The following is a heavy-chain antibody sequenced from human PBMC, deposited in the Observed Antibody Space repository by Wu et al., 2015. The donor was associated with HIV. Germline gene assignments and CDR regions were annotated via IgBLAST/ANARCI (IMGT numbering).Heavy chain of an antibody. CDR2: INPLFGTI. CDR3: ARNTDSVATSLYSLGV. Sequence: QVHLVQSGAEVKKPGSSVKVTCKASGDGFTSYAVSWVRQAPGEGLEWMGGINPLFGTIKPVEKFQDRVTFSTDEFKTTVYMELRSLRSEDSAVYYCARNTDSVATSLYSLGVWGQGTTITVSS. D-gene: IGHD5-12*01. V-gene: IGHV1-69*05. CDR1: GDGFTSYA. J-gene: IGHJ6*02.